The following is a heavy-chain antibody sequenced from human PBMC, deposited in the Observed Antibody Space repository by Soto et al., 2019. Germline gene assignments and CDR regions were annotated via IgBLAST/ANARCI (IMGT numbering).Heavy chain of an antibody. Sequence: ASVKVSCKASGYTFSRYGICWGRQAPGQGLEWMGWISGYNGDTKYAQKFQGRVTMTVDTSTTTAYMELRSLTSDDRAVYYCAKNGQPPYYYGMDVWGQGTTVTVSS. CDR3: AKNGQPPYYYGMDV. D-gene: IGHD2-8*01. CDR2: ISGYNGDT. J-gene: IGHJ6*02. V-gene: IGHV1-18*01. CDR1: GYTFSRYG.